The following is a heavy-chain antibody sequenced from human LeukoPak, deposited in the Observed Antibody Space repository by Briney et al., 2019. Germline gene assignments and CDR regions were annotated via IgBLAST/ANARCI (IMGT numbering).Heavy chain of an antibody. V-gene: IGHV1-46*01. CDR1: GYNFISSY. CDR3: AREDVVLVDAVRYQYYGMDV. Sequence: GASVKVSCKASGYNFISSYMHWVRQAPGQGLEWMGIINPSGGSTSYAQKFQDRVTMTRDTSTSTVYMELSSLKSEDTAVYYCAREDVVLVDAVRYQYYGMDVWGQGTTVTVSS. J-gene: IGHJ6*02. CDR2: INPSGGST. D-gene: IGHD2-8*01.